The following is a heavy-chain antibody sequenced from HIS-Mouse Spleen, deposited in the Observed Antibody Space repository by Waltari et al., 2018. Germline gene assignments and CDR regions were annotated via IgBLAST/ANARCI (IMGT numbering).Heavy chain of an antibody. Sequence: QLQLQESGPGLVKPSETLSLTCTVSVGSISSSSYYWGWIRQPPGKGLEWIGSSYYSGSTYYNPSLKSRVTISVDTSKNQFSLKLSSVTAADTAVYYCARDYGDNWFDPWGQGTLVTVSS. V-gene: IGHV4-39*07. CDR3: ARDYGDNWFDP. J-gene: IGHJ5*02. CDR2: SYYSGST. D-gene: IGHD4-17*01. CDR1: VGSISSSSYY.